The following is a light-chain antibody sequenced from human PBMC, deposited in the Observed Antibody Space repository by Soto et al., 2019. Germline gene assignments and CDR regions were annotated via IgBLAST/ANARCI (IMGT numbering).Light chain of an antibody. CDR3: QQYNNWPQT. V-gene: IGKV3-15*01. CDR2: GAS. Sequence: EIVMTQSPATLSVSPGERATLSCRASQSVSSYLAWYQQKPGQAPRLLIYGASTRAADVPARFSGGGSGTEFTLTISSLQSEDFAEYHCQQYNNWPQTFGQGTKVDI. CDR1: QSVSSY. J-gene: IGKJ1*01.